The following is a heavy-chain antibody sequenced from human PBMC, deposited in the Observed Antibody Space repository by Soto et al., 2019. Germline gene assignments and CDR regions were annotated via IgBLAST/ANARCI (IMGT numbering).Heavy chain of an antibody. J-gene: IGHJ5*02. CDR1: GCSISSYY. V-gene: IGHV4-59*01. CDR2: IYYSGST. Sequence: SETLSLTCTVSGCSISSYYWSWIRQPPGKGLEWIGYIYYSGSTNYNPSLKSRVTISVDTSKNQFSLKLSSVTAADTAVYYCARATVTIYNWFDPWGQGTLVTVSS. D-gene: IGHD4-4*01. CDR3: ARATVTIYNWFDP.